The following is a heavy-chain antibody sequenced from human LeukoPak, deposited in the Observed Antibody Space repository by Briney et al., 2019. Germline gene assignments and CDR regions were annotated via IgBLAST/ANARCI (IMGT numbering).Heavy chain of an antibody. Sequence: PSETLSLTCTVSGGSISSYYWSWIRQPPGKGLEWIGYIYYSGSTSYNPSLKSRVTISVDTSKKQFSLKLSSVTAADTALYYCARGGDWAYYFDSWGQGTLVTVSS. V-gene: IGHV4-59*01. D-gene: IGHD2-21*02. CDR1: GGSISSYY. J-gene: IGHJ4*02. CDR3: ARGGDWAYYFDS. CDR2: IYYSGST.